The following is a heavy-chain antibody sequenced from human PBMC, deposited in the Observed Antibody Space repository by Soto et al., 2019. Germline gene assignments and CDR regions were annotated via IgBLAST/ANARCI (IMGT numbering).Heavy chain of an antibody. CDR3: ARVSAGRWFDP. J-gene: IGHJ5*02. V-gene: IGHV1-69*02. D-gene: IGHD1-1*01. CDR2: IIPILGIA. Sequence: SVKVSCKASGGTFSSYTISWVRQAPGKGLEWMGRIIPILGIANYAQKFQGRVTITADKSTSTAYMELSSLRSEDTAVYYCARVSAGRWFDPWGQGTLVTVSS. CDR1: GGTFSSYT.